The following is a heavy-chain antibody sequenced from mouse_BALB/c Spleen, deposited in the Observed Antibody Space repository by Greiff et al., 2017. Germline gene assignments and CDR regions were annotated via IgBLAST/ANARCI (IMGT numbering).Heavy chain of an antibody. CDR1: GYSITSGYY. Sequence: EVKLEESGPGLVKPSQSLSLTCSVTGYSITSGYYWNWIRQFPGNKLEWMGYISYDGSNNYNPSLKNRISITRDTSKNQFFLKLNSVTTEDTATYYCARVYDYDVGAMDYWGQGTSVTVSS. V-gene: IGHV3-6*02. CDR3: ARVYDYDVGAMDY. D-gene: IGHD2-4*01. J-gene: IGHJ4*01. CDR2: ISYDGSN.